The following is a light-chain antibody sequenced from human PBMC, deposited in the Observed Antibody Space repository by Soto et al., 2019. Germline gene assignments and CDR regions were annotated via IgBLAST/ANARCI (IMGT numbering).Light chain of an antibody. V-gene: IGKV3-15*01. Sequence: EVVMTQSPATLSVSPGERATLSCRASQSARSSLGWYQQKPGQAPSLLIYDVSIRATGIPARFNGSGSGTEFTLTISSLQSEDSAVYFCQQYNNWPPTFGPGTRLEI. CDR1: QSARSS. J-gene: IGKJ5*01. CDR3: QQYNNWPPT. CDR2: DVS.